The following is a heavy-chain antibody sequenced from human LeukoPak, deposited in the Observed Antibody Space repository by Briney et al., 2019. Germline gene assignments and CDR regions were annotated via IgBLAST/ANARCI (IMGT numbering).Heavy chain of an antibody. V-gene: IGHV1-69*04. Sequence: SVKVSCKASGGTFSSYAISWVRQAPGQGLEWMGRIIPILGIANYAQKFQGRVTITADKSTSTAYMELRSLRSEDTAVFYCARGGSYYDNSGYYDTFQHWGQGTLATVSS. CDR3: ARGGSYYDNSGYYDTFQH. CDR2: IIPILGIA. D-gene: IGHD3-22*01. J-gene: IGHJ1*01. CDR1: GGTFSSYA.